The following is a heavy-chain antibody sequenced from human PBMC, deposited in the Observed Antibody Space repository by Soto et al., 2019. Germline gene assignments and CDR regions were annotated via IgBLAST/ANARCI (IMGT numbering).Heavy chain of an antibody. Sequence: GGSLRLSCAASGFTVSTDWMYWVRQAPGKGLEWVSVIRSGGNTYYADSVEGRFTISRDNAKNSLYLQMNSLRAEDTAVYYCARDLLGYYDSSGYYYSGYWGQGILVTVSS. J-gene: IGHJ4*02. V-gene: IGHV3-66*01. CDR3: ARDLLGYYDSSGYYYSGY. D-gene: IGHD3-22*01. CDR1: GFTVSTDW. CDR2: IRSGGNT.